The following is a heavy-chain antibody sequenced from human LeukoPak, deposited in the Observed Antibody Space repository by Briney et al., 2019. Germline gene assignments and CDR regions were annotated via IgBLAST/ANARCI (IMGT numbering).Heavy chain of an antibody. J-gene: IGHJ3*02. CDR2: INHSGST. CDR1: GGSFSGYY. D-gene: IGHD3-22*01. CDR3: ARGDYYDSSGYYSCFDI. V-gene: IGHV4-34*01. Sequence: PSETLSLTCAVYGGSFSGYYWSWIRQPPGKGLEWIGEINHSGSTNYNPSLKSRVTISVDTSKNQFSLKLSSVTAADTAVYYCARGDYYDSSGYYSCFDIWGQGTMVTVSS.